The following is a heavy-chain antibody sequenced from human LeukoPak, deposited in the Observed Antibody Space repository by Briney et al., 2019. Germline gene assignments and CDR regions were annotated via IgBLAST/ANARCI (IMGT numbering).Heavy chain of an antibody. J-gene: IGHJ4*02. CDR3: ARALRPNIVVVPAAQIGYYFDY. D-gene: IGHD2-2*01. Sequence: PGGSLRLSCAASGFTFSSYSMNWVRQAPGKGLEWVSSISSSSSYIYYADSVKGRFTISRDNAKNSLYLQMNSLRAEDTAVYYCARALRPNIVVVPAAQIGYYFDYWGQETLATVSS. CDR1: GFTFSSYS. CDR2: ISSSSSYI. V-gene: IGHV3-21*01.